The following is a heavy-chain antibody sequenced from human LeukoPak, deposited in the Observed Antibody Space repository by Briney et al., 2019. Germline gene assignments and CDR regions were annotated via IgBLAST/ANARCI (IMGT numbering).Heavy chain of an antibody. CDR3: AREEDYYDSSGSPRSWFDP. V-gene: IGHV1-69*05. Sequence: SVKVSCKASGGTFSSYAISWVRQAPGQGLEWMGRIIPIFGTASYAQKFQGRVTITTDESTSTAYMELSSLRSEDTAVYYCAREEDYYDSSGSPRSWFDPWGQGTLVTVSS. CDR1: GGTFSSYA. D-gene: IGHD3-22*01. CDR2: IIPIFGTA. J-gene: IGHJ5*02.